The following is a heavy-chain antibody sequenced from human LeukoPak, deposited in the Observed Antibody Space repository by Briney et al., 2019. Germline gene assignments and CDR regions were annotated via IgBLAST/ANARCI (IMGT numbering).Heavy chain of an antibody. J-gene: IGHJ4*02. CDR2: IYYSGST. Sequence: SETLSLTCTVSGGSISSYYWSWIRQPPGKGLEWIGYIYYSGSTNYNPSLKSRVTISVDTSKNQFSLKLSSVTAADTAVYYCARASVDYDFWSGYPPYFDYWGQGTLVTVSS. CDR3: ARASVDYDFWSGYPPYFDY. D-gene: IGHD3-3*01. CDR1: GGSISSYY. V-gene: IGHV4-59*01.